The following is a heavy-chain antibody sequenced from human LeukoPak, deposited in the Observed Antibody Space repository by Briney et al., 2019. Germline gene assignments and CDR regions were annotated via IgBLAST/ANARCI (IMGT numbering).Heavy chain of an antibody. D-gene: IGHD6-13*01. CDR2: IYYSGST. J-gene: IGHJ4*02. Sequence: KPSETLSLTCTVSGGSISSYYWSWIRQPPGKGLEWIGYIYYSGSTNYNPSLKSRVTISVDTSKNQFSLKLSSVTAADTAVYYCASVSSSWTGIVYWGQGTLVTVSS. V-gene: IGHV4-59*08. CDR3: ASVSSSWTGIVY. CDR1: GGSISSYY.